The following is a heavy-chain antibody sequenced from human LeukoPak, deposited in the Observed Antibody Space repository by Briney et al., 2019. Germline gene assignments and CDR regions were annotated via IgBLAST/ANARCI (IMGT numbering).Heavy chain of an antibody. Sequence: ASVKVSCKASGYTFTSYGISWVRQAPGQGLEWMGWISAYNGNTNYAQKLQGRVTMTTDTSTSTAYMELRSLRSDDTAVYYCASSGKLELSPRGNAFDIWGQGTMVTVSS. D-gene: IGHD1-7*01. V-gene: IGHV1-18*01. CDR3: ASSGKLELSPRGNAFDI. CDR2: ISAYNGNT. CDR1: GYTFTSYG. J-gene: IGHJ3*02.